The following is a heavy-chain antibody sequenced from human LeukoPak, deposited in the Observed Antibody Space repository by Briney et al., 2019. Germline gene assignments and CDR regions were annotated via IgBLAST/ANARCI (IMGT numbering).Heavy chain of an antibody. D-gene: IGHD3-10*01. CDR1: RFTFSNYW. V-gene: IGHV3-74*01. CDR3: AKARGVSPYYFDY. J-gene: IGHJ4*02. CDR2: INSDGSSI. Sequence: GGSMRLSCAASRFTFSNYWMHWVRQAPGKGLVWVSRINSDGSSISYADSVKGRFTISRDNAKNTLYLQMNSLRAEDTALYYCAKARGVSPYYFDYWGQGTLVTVSS.